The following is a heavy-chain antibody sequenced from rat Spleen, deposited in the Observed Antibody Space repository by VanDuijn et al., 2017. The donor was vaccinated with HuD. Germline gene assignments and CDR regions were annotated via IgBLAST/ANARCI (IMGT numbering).Heavy chain of an antibody. D-gene: IGHD1-10*01. CDR2: ISYDGSST. CDR3: ARHAHNNWDYFDY. Sequence: EVQLVESDGGLVQPGRSLKLSCAASGFTFSDYYMAWVRQAPTKGLEWVATISYDGSSTYYRDSVKGRFTISRDNAKSTLYLQMDSLRSEDTATYYCARHAHNNWDYFDYWGQGVMVTVSS. J-gene: IGHJ2*01. CDR1: GFTFSDYY. V-gene: IGHV5-29*01.